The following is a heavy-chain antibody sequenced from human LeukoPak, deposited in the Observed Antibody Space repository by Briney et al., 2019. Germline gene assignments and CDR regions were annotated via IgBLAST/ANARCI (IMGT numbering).Heavy chain of an antibody. Sequence: SVKVSCKASGYTFTGYYIHWVRQVPGQGLEWMGRIIPILGIANYAQKFQGRVTITADKSTSTAYMELSSLRSEDTAVYYCARGYLMGWFDPWGQGTLVTVSS. CDR3: ARGYLMGWFDP. D-gene: IGHD1-14*01. V-gene: IGHV1-69*04. J-gene: IGHJ5*02. CDR1: GYTFTGYY. CDR2: IIPILGIA.